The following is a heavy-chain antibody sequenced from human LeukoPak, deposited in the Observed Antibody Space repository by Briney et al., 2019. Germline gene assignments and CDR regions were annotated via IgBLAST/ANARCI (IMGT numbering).Heavy chain of an antibody. CDR1: GFTFNNYA. Sequence: SGGSLRLSCAASGFTFNNYAMTWVRQAPGKGLEWVSAISGGGSTYYADSVKGRFTISRDNPKNALYLQMNSLRAEDTAVYYCAKSRWETYAVRAFDIWGQGTMVTVSS. J-gene: IGHJ3*02. D-gene: IGHD1-26*01. CDR2: ISGGGST. V-gene: IGHV3-23*01. CDR3: AKSRWETYAVRAFDI.